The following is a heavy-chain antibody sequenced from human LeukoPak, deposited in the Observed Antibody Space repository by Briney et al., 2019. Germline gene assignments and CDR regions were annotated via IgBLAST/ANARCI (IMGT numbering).Heavy chain of an antibody. V-gene: IGHV3-7*03. D-gene: IGHD6-19*01. Sequence: VRQAPXKGLEWVXNIKQDGSEKYYVDSVKGRFTISRDNAKNSLYLQMNSLRAEDTAVYYCARANPGIAVAGIDYWGQGTLVTVSS. J-gene: IGHJ4*02. CDR2: IKQDGSEK. CDR3: ARANPGIAVAGIDY.